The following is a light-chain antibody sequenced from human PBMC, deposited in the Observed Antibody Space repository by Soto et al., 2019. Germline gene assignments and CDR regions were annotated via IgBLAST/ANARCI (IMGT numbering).Light chain of an antibody. J-gene: IGLJ1*01. CDR2: DVS. CDR3: SAFTGTTYV. Sequence: QSVLTQPASVSGSPGQSITISCTGSSSDVGGNKYVSWYQQYPGKAPKLMICDVSNRPSGVSNRFSGSKSGNTASLTISGLQADDEADYYCSAFTGTTYVFGTGTNVTVL. V-gene: IGLV2-14*01. CDR1: SSDVGGNKY.